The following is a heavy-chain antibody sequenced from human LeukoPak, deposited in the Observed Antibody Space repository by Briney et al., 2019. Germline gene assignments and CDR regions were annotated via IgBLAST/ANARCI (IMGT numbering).Heavy chain of an antibody. Sequence: ASVKVSCKASGYTFTSYDINWVRQATGQGLEWMGWMNPNSGNTGYAQKFQGRVTITRNTSISTAYMELSSLRSDDTAVYYCARGLGCSSTSCSQYYFDYWGQGTLVTVSS. CDR3: ARGLGCSSTSCSQYYFDY. CDR1: GYTFTSYD. D-gene: IGHD2-2*01. V-gene: IGHV1-8*01. J-gene: IGHJ4*02. CDR2: MNPNSGNT.